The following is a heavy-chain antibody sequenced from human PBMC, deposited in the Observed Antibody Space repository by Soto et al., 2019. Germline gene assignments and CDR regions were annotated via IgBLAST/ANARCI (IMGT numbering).Heavy chain of an antibody. Sequence: QVQLVQSGAEVKKPGASVKVSCKASGYTFTSYDISWVRQATGQGLEWMGWMNPNSGNTGYAQKFQGRVTMTRNTSINTAYMELSSLTSDDTAVYYCTRWLDMVTTWVSDFWGQGTLVTVSS. CDR1: GYTFTSYD. J-gene: IGHJ4*02. D-gene: IGHD5-12*01. CDR2: MNPNSGNT. V-gene: IGHV1-8*01. CDR3: TRWLDMVTTWVSDF.